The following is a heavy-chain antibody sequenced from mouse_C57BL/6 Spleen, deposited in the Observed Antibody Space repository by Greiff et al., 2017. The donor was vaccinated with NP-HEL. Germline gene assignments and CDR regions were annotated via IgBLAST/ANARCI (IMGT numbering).Heavy chain of an antibody. J-gene: IGHJ3*01. CDR1: GYSITSGYY. V-gene: IGHV3-6*01. CDR3: AGSYDSNYAWFAY. CDR2: ISYDGSN. Sequence: EVKLVESGPGLVKPSQSLSLTCSVTGYSITSGYYWNWIRQFPGNKLEWMGYISYDGSNNYNPYLKNRISITRDTSKNQFFLKLKSVTTEDTATYYCAGSYDSNYAWFAYWGQGTLVTVSA. D-gene: IGHD2-5*01.